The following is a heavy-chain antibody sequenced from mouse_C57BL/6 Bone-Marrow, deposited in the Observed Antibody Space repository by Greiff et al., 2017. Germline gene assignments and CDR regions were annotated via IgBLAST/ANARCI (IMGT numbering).Heavy chain of an antibody. CDR1: GYTFTSYG. J-gene: IGHJ3*01. D-gene: IGHD2-12*01. V-gene: IGHV1-81*01. Sequence: VQLQQSGAELARPGASVKLSCKASGYTFTSYGISWVKQRTGQGLEWIGEIYPRSGNTYYNEKFKGKATLTADKSSSTAYMELRSLTSEDSAVYFCARNSPWFAYWGQGTLVTVSA. CDR3: ARNSPWFAY. CDR2: IYPRSGNT.